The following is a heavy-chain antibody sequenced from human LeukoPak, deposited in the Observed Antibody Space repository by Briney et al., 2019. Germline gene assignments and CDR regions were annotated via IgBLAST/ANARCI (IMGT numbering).Heavy chain of an antibody. CDR1: GFTFSSYA. CDR3: ARAKVHHDY. CDR2: ISYDGSNK. Sequence: GGSLRLSCAASGFTFSSYAMHWVRQAPGKGLEWVAVISYDGSNKYYADSVKGRFTISRDNSKNTPYLQMNSLRAEDTAVYYCARAKVHHDYWGQGTLVTVSS. J-gene: IGHJ4*02. V-gene: IGHV3-30-3*01.